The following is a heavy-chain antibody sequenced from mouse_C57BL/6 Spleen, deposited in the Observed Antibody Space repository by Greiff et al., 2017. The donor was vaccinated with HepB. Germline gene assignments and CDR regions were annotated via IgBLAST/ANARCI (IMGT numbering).Heavy chain of an antibody. CDR2: IYPGDGDT. Sequence: QVQLQQSGPELVKPGASVKISCKASGYAFSSSWMNWVKQRPGKGLEWIGRIYPGDGDTNYNGKFKGKATLTADKSSSTAYMQLSSLTSEDSAVYFCARGGVLGREDFDYWGQGTTLTVSS. J-gene: IGHJ2*01. CDR3: ARGGVLGREDFDY. CDR1: GYAFSSSW. D-gene: IGHD4-1*01. V-gene: IGHV1-82*01.